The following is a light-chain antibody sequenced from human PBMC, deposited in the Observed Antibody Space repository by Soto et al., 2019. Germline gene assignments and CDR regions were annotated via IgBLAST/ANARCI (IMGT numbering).Light chain of an antibody. CDR1: QSVSNNY. CDR3: QQYGSSQGWT. J-gene: IGKJ1*01. V-gene: IGKV3-20*01. CDR2: GAS. Sequence: EKVMTQSPATLSVAPGERATLSCRAIQSVSNNYLAWYQQKPGQAPRLLIYGASSRAPGIPDRFSGSGSGADFSLTIRPLEPEDFAVYYCQQYGSSQGWTFGQGTKV.